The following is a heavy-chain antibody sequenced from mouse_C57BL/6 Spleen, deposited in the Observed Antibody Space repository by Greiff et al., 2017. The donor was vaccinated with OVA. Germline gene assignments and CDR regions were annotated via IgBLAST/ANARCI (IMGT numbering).Heavy chain of an antibody. CDR3: TTWRMSVDYGMDY. Sequence: EVKLQESGAELVRPGASVKLSCTASGFNIKDDYMHWVKQRPEQGLEWIGWIDPENGDTEYASKFQGKATITADTSSNTAYLQLSSLTSEDTAVYYCTTWRMSVDYGMDYWGQGTSVTVSA. D-gene: IGHD1-1*01. CDR2: IDPENGDT. J-gene: IGHJ4*01. CDR1: GFNIKDDY. V-gene: IGHV14-4*01.